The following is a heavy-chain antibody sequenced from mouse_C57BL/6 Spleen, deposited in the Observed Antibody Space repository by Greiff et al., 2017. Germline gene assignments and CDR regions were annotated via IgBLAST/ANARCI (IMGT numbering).Heavy chain of an antibody. CDR2: IYPRSGNT. CDR3: ARYYDYDYYAMDY. J-gene: IGHJ4*01. Sequence: QVQLKESGAELARPGASVKLSCKASGYTFTSYGISWVKQRTGQGLELIGEIYPRSGNTYYNEKFKGKATLTADKSSSTAYMELRSLTSEDSAVYFCARYYDYDYYAMDYWGQGTSVTVSS. CDR1: GYTFTSYG. V-gene: IGHV1-81*01. D-gene: IGHD2-4*01.